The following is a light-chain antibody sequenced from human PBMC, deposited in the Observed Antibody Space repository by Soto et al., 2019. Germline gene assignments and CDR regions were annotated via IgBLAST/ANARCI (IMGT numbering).Light chain of an antibody. CDR1: NSNIGSNT. Sequence: QSALIQPPSASGTPGQRVTISCSGRNSNIGSNTVSWYHQVPGTAPKVVIYSSDQRHSGVPDRLSASKSGTSASLASSGLQSADEGDYYCVAWDDRLNGWVFGGGTKLTVL. J-gene: IGLJ3*02. CDR2: SSD. CDR3: VAWDDRLNGWV. V-gene: IGLV1-44*01.